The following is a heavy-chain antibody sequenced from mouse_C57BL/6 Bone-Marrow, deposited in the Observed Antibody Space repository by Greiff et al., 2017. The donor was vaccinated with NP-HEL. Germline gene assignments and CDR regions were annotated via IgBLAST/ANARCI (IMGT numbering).Heavy chain of an antibody. CDR3: EIYCYHPYVDV. CDR1: GYTFTSYW. CDR2: IYPSDSET. D-gene: IGHD2-12*01. V-gene: IGHV1-61*01. J-gene: IGHJ1*03. Sequence: QVQLQQPGAELVRPGSSVKLSCKASGYTFTSYWMDWVKQRPGQGLEWIGNIYPSDSETHYNQKFKDKATLTVDKSSSTAYMQLSSLTSEDSAVFYCEIYCYHPYVDVGGTGTTVPVSS.